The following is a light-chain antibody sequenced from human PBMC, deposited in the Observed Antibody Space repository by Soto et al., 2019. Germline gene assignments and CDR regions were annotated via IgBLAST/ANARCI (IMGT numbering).Light chain of an antibody. CDR2: DAF. V-gene: IGKV3-20*01. J-gene: IGKJ1*01. CDR3: QQYGSSPTWT. CDR1: QSVSNF. Sequence: EIVLTQSPATLSLSPGERATFSCRASQSVSNFIAWYQQKPGQAPRLLIYDAFHRATGVPDRFSGGGSGTDFTLTISRLEPEDFAVYYCQQYGSSPTWTFGQGTKVDIK.